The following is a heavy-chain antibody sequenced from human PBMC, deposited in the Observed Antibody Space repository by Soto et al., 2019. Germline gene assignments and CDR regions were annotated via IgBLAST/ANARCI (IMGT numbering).Heavy chain of an antibody. J-gene: IGHJ6*02. V-gene: IGHV6-1*01. Sequence: SQTLSLTCAISGDSVSSNTAAWNWIRRSPSRGLEWLGRTFYRSKWYNDYAFSEKGRITINSDTSKNQVSLHLSSVTPDDTAVYYCARVSSGNNYGKPDYYYYAIDVWGQGTTVTVSS. CDR3: ARVSSGNNYGKPDYYYYAIDV. CDR2: TFYRSKWYN. D-gene: IGHD3-22*01. CDR1: GDSVSSNTAA.